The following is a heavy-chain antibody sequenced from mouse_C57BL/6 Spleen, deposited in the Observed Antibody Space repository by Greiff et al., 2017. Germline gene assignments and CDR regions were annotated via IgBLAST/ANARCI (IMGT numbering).Heavy chain of an antibody. CDR3: ARDGNLCGGYFEG. Sequence: QVQLQQPGAELVKPGASVKLSCKASGYTFTSYWMHWVKQRPGQGLEWIGMIHPNSGSTNYNEKFKSKATLTVDKSSSTAYMQLSSLTSEDSAVYYCARDGNLCGGYFEGWGTGTTVTVSS. D-gene: IGHD1-1*01. CDR1: GYTFTSYW. J-gene: IGHJ1*03. V-gene: IGHV1-64*01. CDR2: IHPNSGST.